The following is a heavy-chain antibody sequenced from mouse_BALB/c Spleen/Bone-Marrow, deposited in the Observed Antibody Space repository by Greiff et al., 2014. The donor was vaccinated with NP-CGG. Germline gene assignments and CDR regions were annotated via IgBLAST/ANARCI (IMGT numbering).Heavy chain of an antibody. CDR3: TRGGNWDDFDV. CDR1: GFTFSSFG. V-gene: IGHV5-17*02. CDR2: ISSGSSTI. D-gene: IGHD4-1*01. Sequence: EVMLVESGGGLVQPGGSRRLSCAASGFTFSSFGMHWVRQAPEKGLEWVACISSGSSTIFYVDTVKGRFTISRDNPKNTLFLQMTSLRSEDTAMYYCTRGGNWDDFDVWGAGTTVTVSS. J-gene: IGHJ1*01.